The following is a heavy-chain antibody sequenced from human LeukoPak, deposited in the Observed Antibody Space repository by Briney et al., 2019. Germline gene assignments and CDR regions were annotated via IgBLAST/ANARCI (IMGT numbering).Heavy chain of an antibody. CDR3: ARSGRDSDAFDI. D-gene: IGHD1-26*01. CDR2: IYYSGST. J-gene: IGHJ3*02. Sequence: SETLSLTCTISGGSISTYYWSWIRQPPGKGLEWIGNIYYSGSTIYNPSLKSRVTMSVDTSKNQFSLKLSSVTAADTAVYYCARSGRDSDAFDIWGQGTMVTVSS. V-gene: IGHV4-59*12. CDR1: GGSISTYY.